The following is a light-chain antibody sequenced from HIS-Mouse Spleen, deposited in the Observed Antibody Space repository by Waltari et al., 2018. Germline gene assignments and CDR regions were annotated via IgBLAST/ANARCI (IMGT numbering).Light chain of an antibody. V-gene: IGLV2-14*03. CDR1: SSDVGGYNY. CDR2: DVS. CDR3: SSYTSSSTL. J-gene: IGLJ3*02. Sequence: QSALTQPASVSGSPGQSITISCTGTSSDVGGYNYVSRYQQHPGKAPKLMIYDVSNRPSGVSNRSSGSKSGNTASLTISGLQAEDEADYYCSSYTSSSTLFGGGTKLTVL.